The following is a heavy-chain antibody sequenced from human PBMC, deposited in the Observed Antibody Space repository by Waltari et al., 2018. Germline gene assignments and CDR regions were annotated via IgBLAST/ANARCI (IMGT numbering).Heavy chain of an antibody. J-gene: IGHJ3*01. CDR1: GVSITSNRHY. CDR3: ATYIGASVGTAAFDV. D-gene: IGHD5-12*01. V-gene: IGHV4-39*01. Sequence: QLQLQESGPRLVRPSETLSLICSVSGVSITSNRHYWAWIRQSPGQGLEWIGTVSYSGTTYISPSLKSRVSVSRGTSKNQVSLILGSVTAADMAVYYCATYIGASVGTAAFDVWGQGTMVTVSS. CDR2: VSYSGTT.